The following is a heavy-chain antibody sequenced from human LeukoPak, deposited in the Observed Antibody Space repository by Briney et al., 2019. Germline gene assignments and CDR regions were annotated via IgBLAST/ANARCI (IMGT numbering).Heavy chain of an antibody. CDR3: VKDKDSSGYGSFDY. D-gene: IGHD3-22*01. Sequence: GRSLTLSCAASGFTFDDYAMHWVQQAPGKGLEWVSGINWNSGSIGYADSVKGRFTISRDNAKNSLYLQMNSLRAEDMALYYCVKDKDSSGYGSFDYWGQGTLVTVSS. CDR2: INWNSGSI. V-gene: IGHV3-9*03. CDR1: GFTFDDYA. J-gene: IGHJ4*02.